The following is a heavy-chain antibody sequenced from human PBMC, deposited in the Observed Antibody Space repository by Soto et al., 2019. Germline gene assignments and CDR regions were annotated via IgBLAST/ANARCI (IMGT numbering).Heavy chain of an antibody. CDR1: GGSISSGGYS. D-gene: IGHD2-8*02. J-gene: IGHJ4*02. CDR2: INHSGST. V-gene: IGHV4-34*01. Sequence: SETLSLTCAVSGGSISSGGYSWTWIRQPPGTGLEWIGEINHSGSTNYNPSLKSRVTISVDTSKNQFSLKLTSVTAADTAVYYCARDKITGLFDYWGQGTLVTVSS. CDR3: ARDKITGLFDY.